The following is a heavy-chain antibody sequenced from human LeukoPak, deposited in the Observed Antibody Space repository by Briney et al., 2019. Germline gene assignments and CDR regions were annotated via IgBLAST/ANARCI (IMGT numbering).Heavy chain of an antibody. CDR2: SDHSGST. Sequence: SETLSLTCAVYRGYFSGYYWTWIRQPPGKGLEWIGESDHSGSTNYYPSLESRVTISVDTSNNQFSLKVSSVTAADTAAHYCARRSSGYSGSSNYYYMDVWGKGTTVAVSS. D-gene: IGHD3-22*01. CDR3: ARRSSGYSGSSNYYYMDV. V-gene: IGHV4-34*01. CDR1: RGYFSGYY. J-gene: IGHJ6*03.